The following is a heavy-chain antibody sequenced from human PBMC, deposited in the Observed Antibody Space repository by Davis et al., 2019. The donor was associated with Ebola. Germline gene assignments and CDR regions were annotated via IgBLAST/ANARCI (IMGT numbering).Heavy chain of an antibody. CDR3: ARGGFSWNYGPSALDN. CDR2: ISPSNGNT. V-gene: IGHV1-18*01. D-gene: IGHD1-7*01. CDR1: AYTFTNFG. Sequence: ASVQVSCTASAYTFTNFGLSWVRQAPGQGLEWMGWISPSNGNTNHAQKFQGRVTMTTDTSTTTAHMELRSLESDDTALYYCARGGFSWNYGPSALDNWGQGTLITVSS. J-gene: IGHJ4*02.